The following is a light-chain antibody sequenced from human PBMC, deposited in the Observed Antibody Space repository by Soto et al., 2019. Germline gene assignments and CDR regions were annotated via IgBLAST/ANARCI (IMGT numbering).Light chain of an antibody. Sequence: EIVLTQSPASLSVSPGERVTLSCRASQSVGRNLAWYHQQPGQAPRLLIYDASSRATGVPARFSGSGSGTEFTLTISRLQSEDFAVYYCQQYSSGPPLTFGGGTKV. V-gene: IGKV3-15*01. CDR2: DAS. CDR3: QQYSSGPPLT. J-gene: IGKJ4*01. CDR1: QSVGRN.